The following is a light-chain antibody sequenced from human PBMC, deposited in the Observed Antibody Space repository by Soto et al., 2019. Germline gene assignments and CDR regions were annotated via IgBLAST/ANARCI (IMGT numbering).Light chain of an antibody. CDR3: QQYGSSPWT. V-gene: IGKV3-20*01. Sequence: IVLTQSPGTVSLSPGETATLSCRASESVSNNYLAWYQQKLGRAPRLLIWGASNRATGIPDRFSGSGSGTDFSLTISRLEPEDFAVFYCQQYGSSPWTFGQGTKVEVK. CDR2: GAS. J-gene: IGKJ1*01. CDR1: ESVSNNY.